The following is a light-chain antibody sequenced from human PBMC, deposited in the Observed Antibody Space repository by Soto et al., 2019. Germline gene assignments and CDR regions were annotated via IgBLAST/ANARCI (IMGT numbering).Light chain of an antibody. Sequence: ESVLTQSPATVALSPGERATLSCRASESVSNYLAWYHQKPVQAPRLLIYASSNRSTGIPARFSGSGSGTAFTLTIRSLEPEDFAVYYCQQRSDWPPLTFGGGTKVDIK. CDR1: ESVSNY. J-gene: IGKJ4*02. CDR3: QQRSDWPPLT. CDR2: ASS. V-gene: IGKV3-11*01.